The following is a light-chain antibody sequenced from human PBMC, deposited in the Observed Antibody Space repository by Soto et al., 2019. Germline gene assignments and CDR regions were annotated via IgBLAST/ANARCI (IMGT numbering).Light chain of an antibody. J-gene: IGKJ1*01. Sequence: EIVMTQSPATLSVSPGERATLSSRASQSVSSNLAWYQQKPGQAPRLLIYGASTRATGIPARFSGSGSGTEFTLTISSLQSEDFAVYYCQQYNNWPQWTFGQGTKVEIK. CDR1: QSVSSN. CDR2: GAS. V-gene: IGKV3-15*01. CDR3: QQYNNWPQWT.